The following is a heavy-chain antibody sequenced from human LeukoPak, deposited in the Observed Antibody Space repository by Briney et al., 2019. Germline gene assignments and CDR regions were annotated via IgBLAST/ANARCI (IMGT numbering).Heavy chain of an antibody. V-gene: IGHV1-24*01. CDR1: GYTLTELS. CDR2: FDLEDGET. CDR3: AASYDFWSEGEGNWFDP. J-gene: IGHJ5*02. Sequence: ASVKVSCKVSGYTLTELSMHWVRQAPGKGLEWMGGFDLEDGETIYAQKFQGRVTMTEDTSTDTAYMELSSPRSEDTAVYYCAASYDFWSEGEGNWFDPWGQGTLVTVSS. D-gene: IGHD3-3*01.